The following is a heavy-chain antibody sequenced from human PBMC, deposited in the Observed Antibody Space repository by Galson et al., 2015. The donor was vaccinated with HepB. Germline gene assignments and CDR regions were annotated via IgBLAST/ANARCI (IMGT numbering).Heavy chain of an antibody. D-gene: IGHD5-18*01. CDR3: ARAGGVYSPGQMGAADF. Sequence: SVKVSCKASGYSFTGYYMHWVRQAPGQGLEWMGWINVNNGEVSSAQKFQVRVTMTRDTSTSTAYLQLRSLRSDDTAMYYCARAGGVYSPGQMGAADFWGQGTKVTVSS. CDR2: INVNNGEV. V-gene: IGHV1-2*02. J-gene: IGHJ3*01. CDR1: GYSFTGYY.